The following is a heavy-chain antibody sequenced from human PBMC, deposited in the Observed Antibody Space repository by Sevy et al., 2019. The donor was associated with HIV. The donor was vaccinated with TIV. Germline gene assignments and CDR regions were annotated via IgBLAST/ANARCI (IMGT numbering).Heavy chain of an antibody. V-gene: IGHV3-23*01. CDR1: GFTFSKYS. D-gene: IGHD2-8*01. J-gene: IGHJ4*02. Sequence: GGSLRLSCAASGFTFSKYSMSWVRQPPGKGLEWVSTLSFGCGEINYADSVKGRFTIARDNSKSSVYLQMNNLRPEDTAVYYCAREGCTKPHDYWGQGTLVTVSS. CDR3: AREGCTKPHDY. CDR2: LSFGCGEI.